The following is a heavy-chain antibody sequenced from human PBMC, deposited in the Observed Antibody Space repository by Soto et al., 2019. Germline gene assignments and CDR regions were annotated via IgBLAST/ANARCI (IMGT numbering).Heavy chain of an antibody. V-gene: IGHV3-23*01. D-gene: IGHD2-21*02. CDR3: TTWLTAHFDY. Sequence: PGGSLRLSCAASGFTLSSYTLNWVRRAPGKWLGWVATSSDRRTGNTHYSDSVRGRFTLSRDYSRNILFLQMDSLRADDTALYYCTTWLTAHFDYWGRGTQVTVSS. CDR1: GFTLSSYT. J-gene: IGHJ4*02. CDR2: SSDRRTGNT.